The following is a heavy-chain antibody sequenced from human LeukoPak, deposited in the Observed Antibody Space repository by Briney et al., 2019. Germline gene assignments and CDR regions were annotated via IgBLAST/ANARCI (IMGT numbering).Heavy chain of an antibody. CDR1: GGSIRSYY. J-gene: IGHJ5*02. D-gene: IGHD2-2*01. Sequence: SETLSLTCTVSGGSIRSYYWSWIRQPPGKGLEWIGCIYYSGSPKYNPSLKSRVTISVDTSKNQFSLKLNSVTAADTAVYYCARASKKVLGYCSSTSCYLGRRWFDPWGQGTLVTVSS. V-gene: IGHV4-59*08. CDR3: ARASKKVLGYCSSTSCYLGRRWFDP. CDR2: IYYSGSP.